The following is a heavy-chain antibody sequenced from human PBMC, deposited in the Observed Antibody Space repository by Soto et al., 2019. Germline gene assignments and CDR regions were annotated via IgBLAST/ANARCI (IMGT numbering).Heavy chain of an antibody. J-gene: IGHJ4*02. CDR3: ARDGGSSGYAADFD. CDR2: IYHSGST. D-gene: IGHD3-22*01. Sequence: QVQLQESGPGLVKPSGTLSLTCAVSGGSISSSNWWSWVRQPPGKGLEWIGEIYHSGSTNYNPSLKSRVTISVDKYKNQFSLKLSSATDSDTVVYYWARDGGSSGYAADFDWGQGTLVTVSS. CDR1: GGSISSSNW. V-gene: IGHV4-4*02.